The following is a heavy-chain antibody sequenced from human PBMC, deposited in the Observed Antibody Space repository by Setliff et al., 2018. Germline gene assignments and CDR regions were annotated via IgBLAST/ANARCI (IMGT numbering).Heavy chain of an antibody. Sequence: LSCAASGFTFSSYGMHWVRQAPGKGLEWVAFIRYDGSNKYYADSVKGRFTISRDNSKNTLYLQMNSLRAEDTAVYYCAKDGVYSSSWYRALTSRAGFDYWGRGTLVTVSS. CDR3: AKDGVYSSSWYRALTSRAGFDY. J-gene: IGHJ4*02. V-gene: IGHV3-30*02. CDR1: GFTFSSYG. CDR2: IRYDGSNK. D-gene: IGHD6-13*01.